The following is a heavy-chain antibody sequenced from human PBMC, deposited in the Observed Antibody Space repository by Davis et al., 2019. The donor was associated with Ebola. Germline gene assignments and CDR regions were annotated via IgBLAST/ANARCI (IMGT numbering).Heavy chain of an antibody. D-gene: IGHD6-13*01. CDR1: GYTFTSYY. J-gene: IGHJ4*02. CDR3: ARHGHGATKETAAGGDYFDY. Sequence: ASVKVSCKASGYTFTSYYMHWVRQAPGQGLEWMGIINPSGGSTSYAQKFQGRVTMTRDTSTSTVYMELSSLRSEDTAVYYCARHGHGATKETAAGGDYFDYWGQGTLVTVSS. CDR2: INPSGGST. V-gene: IGHV1-46*01.